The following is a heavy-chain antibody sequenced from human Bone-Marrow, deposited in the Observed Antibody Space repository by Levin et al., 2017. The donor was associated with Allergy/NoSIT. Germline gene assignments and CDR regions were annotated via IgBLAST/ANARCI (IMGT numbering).Heavy chain of an antibody. CDR3: ATDYDY. V-gene: IGHV1-24*01. CDR1: GDTLTEVD. Sequence: ASVKVSCKVSGDTLTEVDMHWVRQAPGKGLEWRGGFDPEDGEAIYAPKFQGRVTMKEDRTTDKAYMELRCLTYEDTAVYWCATDYDYWGQGTLVTVSS. CDR2: FDPEDGEA. J-gene: IGHJ4*02.